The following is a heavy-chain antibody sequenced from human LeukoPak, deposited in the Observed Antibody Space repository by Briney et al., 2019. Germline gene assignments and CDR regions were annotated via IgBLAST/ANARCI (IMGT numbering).Heavy chain of an antibody. V-gene: IGHV4-30-4*01. J-gene: IGHJ4*02. D-gene: IGHD6-13*01. CDR3: ARGLGGSWYGD. CDR2: IYYSGSS. Sequence: PSQTLSLTCAVSGGSISSGDYYWSWIRQPPGKGLEWIGYIYYSGSSYYNPSLKSRLIISVDTSKNQFSQKLSSVTAADTAVYYCARGLGGSWYGDWGQGTLVTVSS. CDR1: GGSISSGDYY.